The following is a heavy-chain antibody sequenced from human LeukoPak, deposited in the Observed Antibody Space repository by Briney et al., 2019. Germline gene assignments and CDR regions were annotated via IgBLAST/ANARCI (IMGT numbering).Heavy chain of an antibody. CDR1: GGSFSGYY. J-gene: IGHJ4*02. V-gene: IGHV4-34*01. Sequence: SETLSLTCAVYGGSFSGYYWSWIRQPPGKGLEWIGEINHSGSTNYNPSLKSRVTISVDTSKNQFSLKLSSVTAADTAVYYCARDGWLDVGIDYWGQGTLVTVSS. D-gene: IGHD6-19*01. CDR2: INHSGST. CDR3: ARDGWLDVGIDY.